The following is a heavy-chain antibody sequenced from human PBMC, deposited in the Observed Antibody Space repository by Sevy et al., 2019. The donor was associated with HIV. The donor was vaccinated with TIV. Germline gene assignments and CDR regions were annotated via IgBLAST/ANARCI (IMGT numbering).Heavy chain of an antibody. CDR3: ARHRAYCSDGSCYSPWYFDL. J-gene: IGHJ2*01. V-gene: IGHV4-39*01. Sequence: SETVSLTCIVSGGSISGSNYYWGWVRQSPGKGPEWIGSNYYSGDTYYNPSLKSRVTISVDTSKNQFSVNLNSMTAADTAVYYCARHRAYCSDGSCYSPWYFDLWGRGTLVTVSS. D-gene: IGHD2-15*01. CDR1: GGSISGSNYY. CDR2: NYYSGDT.